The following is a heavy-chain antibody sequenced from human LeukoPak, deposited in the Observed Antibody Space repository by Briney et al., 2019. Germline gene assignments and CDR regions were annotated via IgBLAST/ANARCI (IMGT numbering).Heavy chain of an antibody. CDR3: ARDRGGAFDI. D-gene: IGHD2-15*01. J-gene: IGHJ3*02. CDR1: GFTFSNYW. CDR2: IISDGSIT. V-gene: IGHV3-74*01. Sequence: PGGSLRLSCAASGFTFSNYWMHWVRQAPGKGMVWVSRIISDGSITSYADTVRGRFTISRDSAKNTLYLQMNSLRAEDTAVYYCARDRGGAFDIWGRGTMVTVSS.